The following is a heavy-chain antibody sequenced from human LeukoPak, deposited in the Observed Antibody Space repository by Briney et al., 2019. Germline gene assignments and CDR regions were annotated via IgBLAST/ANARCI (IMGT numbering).Heavy chain of an antibody. V-gene: IGHV1-46*01. CDR3: AREVLAKNYGIDV. CDR2: INPSGGST. D-gene: IGHD2-8*02. J-gene: IGHJ6*02. CDR1: GYTFTSYY. Sequence: ASVKVSCKASGYTFTSYYMHWVRQAPGQGLEWMGIINPSGGSTSYAQKFQGRVTMTRDTSTSTVYMELSSLSSEDTAVYYCAREVLAKNYGIDVWGQGTTVTVSS.